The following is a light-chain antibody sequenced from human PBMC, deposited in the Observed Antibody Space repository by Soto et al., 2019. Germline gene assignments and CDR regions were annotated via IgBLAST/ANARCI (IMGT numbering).Light chain of an antibody. J-gene: IGKJ5*01. CDR3: EQYNDWPT. V-gene: IGKV3-15*01. CDR2: GTS. Sequence: EIVMTQSPATLSLSPGERATLSCRATHFIGINLAWYQQKPGRAPRLLISGTSTRATGIPARFSGSGSETEFTLTISSLQSEDSAVYYCEQYNDWPTFGQGTRLEIK. CDR1: HFIGIN.